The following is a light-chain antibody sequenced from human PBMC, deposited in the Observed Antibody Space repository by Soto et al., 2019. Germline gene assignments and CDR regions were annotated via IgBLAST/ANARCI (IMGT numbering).Light chain of an antibody. J-gene: IGKJ4*01. V-gene: IGKV3-15*01. CDR3: QHYNNWPLT. CDR1: QSISTN. Sequence: EIVMTQSPATSSVFPGERATISCRASQSISTNLAWYQQKPGQAPRLLISGASTRATGIPVRFSGRGSATEFTLTISSLQSEDFAVYYCQHYNNWPLTFGGGTKVEVK. CDR2: GAS.